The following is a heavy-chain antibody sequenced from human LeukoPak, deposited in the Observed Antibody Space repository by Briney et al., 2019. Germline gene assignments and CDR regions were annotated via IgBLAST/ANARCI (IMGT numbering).Heavy chain of an antibody. CDR3: ARRSRDGWYFDY. J-gene: IGHJ4*02. Sequence: GGSLRLSCAASGFTFSSCWMHWVRQAPGKGLVWVSRINSDGSSTNYADSVKGRFTISRDNARNTLYLQMNSLRAEDTAVCYCARRSRDGWYFDYWGQGTQVTVSS. CDR1: GFTFSSCW. D-gene: IGHD5-24*01. CDR2: INSDGSST. V-gene: IGHV3-74*01.